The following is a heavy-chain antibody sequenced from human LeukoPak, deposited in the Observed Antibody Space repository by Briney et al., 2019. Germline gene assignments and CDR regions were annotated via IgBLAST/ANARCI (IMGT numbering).Heavy chain of an antibody. CDR3: ARVASSPWELENYYGMDV. V-gene: IGHV1-69*13. D-gene: IGHD1-26*01. Sequence: ASVKVSCKASGGTFSSYAISWVRQAPGQGLEWMGGIIPIFGTANYAQKFQGRVTITADESTSTAYVELSSLRSEDTAVYYCARVASSPWELENYYGMDVWGQGTTVTVSS. CDR2: IIPIFGTA. J-gene: IGHJ6*02. CDR1: GGTFSSYA.